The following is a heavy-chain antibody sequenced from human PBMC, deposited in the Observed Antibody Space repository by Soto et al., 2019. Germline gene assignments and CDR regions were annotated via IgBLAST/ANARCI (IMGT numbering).Heavy chain of an antibody. J-gene: IGHJ6*02. D-gene: IGHD3-10*01. V-gene: IGHV3-48*01. CDR3: ARDGLWFGESDYGMDV. CDR2: ISSSSSTI. Sequence: EVQLVESGGGLVQPGGSLRLSCAASGFTFSSYSMNWVRQAPGKGLEWVSYISSSSSTIYYADSVKGRFTISRDNAKNSLYLQMNILRAEDTAVYYCARDGLWFGESDYGMDVWGQGTTVTVFS. CDR1: GFTFSSYS.